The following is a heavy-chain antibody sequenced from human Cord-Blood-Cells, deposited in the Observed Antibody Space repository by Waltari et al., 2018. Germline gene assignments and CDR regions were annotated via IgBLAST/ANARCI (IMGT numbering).Heavy chain of an antibody. Sequence: QVQLQESGPGLVKPSETLSLTCAVSGYSISSGYYGGGIRQPPGKGLEWIGSIYHSGSTYNNPALKSRVTIAVDTSKNQFSLRLSSVTAADTAVYYCARGDLVRNWGQGTLVTVSS. CDR2: IYHSGST. V-gene: IGHV4-38-2*01. CDR3: ARGDLVRN. D-gene: IGHD3-3*01. CDR1: GYSISSGYY. J-gene: IGHJ4*02.